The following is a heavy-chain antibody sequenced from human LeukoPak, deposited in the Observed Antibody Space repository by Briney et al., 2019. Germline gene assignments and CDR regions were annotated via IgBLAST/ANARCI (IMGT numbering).Heavy chain of an antibody. Sequence: GGSLRLSCAASGFTFSTYGMHWVRQAPGKGLEWVAVIVYDTSDKYYADSVRGRFTISRDNSKNTLYLQMNSLRAEDPAVYYCAERDAAGLDYWGQGTLVTVSS. CDR2: IVYDTSDK. J-gene: IGHJ4*02. V-gene: IGHV3-30*02. D-gene: IGHD6-13*01. CDR3: AERDAAGLDY. CDR1: GFTFSTYG.